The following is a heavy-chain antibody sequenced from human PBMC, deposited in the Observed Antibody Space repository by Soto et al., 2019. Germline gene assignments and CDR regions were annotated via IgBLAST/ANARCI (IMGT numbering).Heavy chain of an antibody. J-gene: IGHJ4*01. Sequence: QPGGSLRLSCAASGCTFSSDAMSWVRQAPGEGLEWVSLISGNGATTHYADSVKGRFTISRDNSRDTLYLQMNSLRVEDTAVYYCTILASGSGRGYGCWGHGT. D-gene: IGHD3-22*01. CDR2: ISGNGATT. CDR3: TILASGSGRGYGC. CDR1: GCTFSSDA. V-gene: IGHV3-23*01.